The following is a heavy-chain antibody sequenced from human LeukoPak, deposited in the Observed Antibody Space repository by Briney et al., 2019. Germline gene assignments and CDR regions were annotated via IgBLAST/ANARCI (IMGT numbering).Heavy chain of an antibody. D-gene: IGHD5-18*01. CDR3: ARDGYSYGFDY. J-gene: IGHJ4*02. CDR1: GFTFSSYR. Sequence: GGSLRLSCAASGFTFSSYRMNWVRQAPGKGLEWVSSISSSSSYIYYADSVKGRFTISRDNAKNSLYLQMNSLRAEDTAVYYCARDGYSYGFDYWGQGTLATVSS. V-gene: IGHV3-21*01. CDR2: ISSSSSYI.